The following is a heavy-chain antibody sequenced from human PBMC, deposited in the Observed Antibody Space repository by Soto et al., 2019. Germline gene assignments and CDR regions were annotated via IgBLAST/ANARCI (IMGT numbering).Heavy chain of an antibody. Sequence: GASVKVSCKASGYTFTSYDINWVRQATGQGLEWMGWMNSNSGNTGYAQKFQGRVTMTRNTSISTAYMELSSLRSEDTAVYYCARAKLLWFGELSPYYGMDVWGQGTTVTVSS. CDR1: GYTFTSYD. V-gene: IGHV1-8*01. D-gene: IGHD3-10*01. J-gene: IGHJ6*02. CDR2: MNSNSGNT. CDR3: ARAKLLWFGELSPYYGMDV.